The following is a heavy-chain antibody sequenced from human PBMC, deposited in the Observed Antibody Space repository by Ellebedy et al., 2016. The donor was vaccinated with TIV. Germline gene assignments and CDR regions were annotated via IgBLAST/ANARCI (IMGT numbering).Heavy chain of an antibody. CDR3: VRDKRRWLQLNRWNYYYGMDV. CDR2: ISSSSSTI. D-gene: IGHD5-24*01. CDR1: GFTFSSYS. Sequence: PGGSLRLSFPASGFTFSSYSMNWVRQAPGKGLEWVSYISSSSSTIYYADSVKGRFTISRDNAKNSLYLQMNSLRAEDTTVYYCVRDKRRWLQLNRWNYYYGMDVWGQGTTVTVSS. J-gene: IGHJ6*02. V-gene: IGHV3-48*01.